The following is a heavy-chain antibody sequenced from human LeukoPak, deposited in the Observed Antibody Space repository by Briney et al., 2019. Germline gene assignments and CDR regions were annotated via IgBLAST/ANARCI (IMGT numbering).Heavy chain of an antibody. J-gene: IGHJ4*02. D-gene: IGHD4-11*01. CDR3: ARLPPQYVFFDF. V-gene: IGHV4-34*01. CDR1: GGSFSAYY. Sequence: SETLSLTCAVYGGSFSAYYWGWIRQPPGQGLEWIGEINHSGRTNYNPSLKSRVTISVDMPKNQFSLRLSSVTAADTAVYYCARLPPQYVFFDFWGQGTLVTVSS. CDR2: INHSGRT.